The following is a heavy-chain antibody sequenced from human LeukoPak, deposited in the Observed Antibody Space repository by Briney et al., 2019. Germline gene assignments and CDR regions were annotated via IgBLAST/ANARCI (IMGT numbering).Heavy chain of an antibody. J-gene: IGHJ6*03. Sequence: GASVKVSCKASGYTFTSYDINWVRQATGQGLEWMGWMNPNSGNTGYAQKFQGRVTMTRNTSISTAYMELSSLRSEDTAVYYCARGCRPYYYDSSGPTYYYYMTSGAKGPRSPSP. CDR3: ARGCRPYYYDSSGPTYYYYMTS. CDR2: MNPNSGNT. V-gene: IGHV1-8*01. D-gene: IGHD3-22*01. CDR1: GYTFTSYD.